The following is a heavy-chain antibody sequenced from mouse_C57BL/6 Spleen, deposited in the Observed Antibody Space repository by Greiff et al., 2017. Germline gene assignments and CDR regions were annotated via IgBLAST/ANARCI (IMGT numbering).Heavy chain of an antibody. J-gene: IGHJ1*03. D-gene: IGHD1-1*01. CDR1: GYTFTSYW. V-gene: IGHV1-55*01. CDR3: AITTVVGGYFDV. CDR2: IYPGSGST. Sequence: VQLQQSGAELVKPGASVKMSCKASGYTFTSYWITWVKQRPGQGLEWIGDIYPGSGSTNYNEKFKSKATLTVDTSSSTAYMQLSSLTSEDSAVYYCAITTVVGGYFDVWGTGTTVTVSS.